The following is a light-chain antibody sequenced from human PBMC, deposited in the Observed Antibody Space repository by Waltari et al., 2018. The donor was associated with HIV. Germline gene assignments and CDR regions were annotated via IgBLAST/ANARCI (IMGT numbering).Light chain of an antibody. CDR2: GAS. CDR1: DSIGNN. Sequence: VMTQSPATLSVSPGGSATISCRTSDSIGNNLIWYQQRPGQAPRVLIYGASTRAPGITGRITGSGSGTEFTLTINNLQPEDTAVDYCHQHNYSPRSFGQGTRVDLK. V-gene: IGKV3-15*01. J-gene: IGKJ1*01. CDR3: HQHNYSPRS.